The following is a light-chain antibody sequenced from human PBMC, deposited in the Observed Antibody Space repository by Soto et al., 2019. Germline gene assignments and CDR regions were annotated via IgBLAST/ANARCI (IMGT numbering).Light chain of an antibody. CDR3: QVWDSTSDHIV. Sequence: YDLTQPPSVSVAPGQTARITCGGSNIGSKSVHWYQQKPGQAPVLVVYDNSDRPSGIPERFSGSNSGNTATLTISRVEAGDEADYYCQVWDSTSDHIVFGTGTKVTVL. CDR2: DNS. CDR1: NIGSKS. J-gene: IGLJ1*01. V-gene: IGLV3-21*02.